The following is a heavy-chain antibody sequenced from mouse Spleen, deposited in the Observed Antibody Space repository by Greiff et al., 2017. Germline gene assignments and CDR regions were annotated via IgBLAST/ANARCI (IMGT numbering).Heavy chain of an antibody. V-gene: IGHV1-54*01. CDR3: ARRKDYYGAMDY. CDR2: INPGSGST. Sequence: VQLQQSGAELVRPGTSVKVSCKASGYAFTNYLLEWVKQRPGQGLEWIGVINPGSGSTNYNEKFKGKATLTADKSSSTAYMQLSSLTSEDSAVYFCARRKDYYGAMDYWGQGTSVTVSS. D-gene: IGHD1-1*01. CDR1: GYAFTNYL. J-gene: IGHJ4*01.